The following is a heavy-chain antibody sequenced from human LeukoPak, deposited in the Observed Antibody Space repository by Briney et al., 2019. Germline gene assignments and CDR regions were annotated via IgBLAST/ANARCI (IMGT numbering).Heavy chain of an antibody. Sequence: PSQTLSLTCTVSGGSISSGDYYWSWIRQPPGKGLEWIGYIYYSGSTYYNPSLKSRVTISVDTSENQFSLKLSSVTAADTAVYYCARGSPSNWGSNYFDYWGQGTLVTVSS. CDR1: GGSISSGDYY. J-gene: IGHJ4*02. V-gene: IGHV4-30-4*01. CDR3: ARGSPSNWGSNYFDY. D-gene: IGHD7-27*01. CDR2: IYYSGST.